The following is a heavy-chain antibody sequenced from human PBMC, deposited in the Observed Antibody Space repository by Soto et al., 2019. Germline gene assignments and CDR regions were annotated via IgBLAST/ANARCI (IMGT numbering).Heavy chain of an antibody. J-gene: IGHJ5*02. Sequence: PSETLSLTCTVSDDSISGYYWSWIRQPPGKGLEWIGYIHYSGSTNYNPSLKSRVTISLDMSKNQFSLRLSSVTAADSAMYYCARNHYGDPPLNNWFDPWGQGTLVTVSS. CDR3: ARNHYGDPPLNNWFDP. V-gene: IGHV4-59*01. CDR1: DDSISGYY. CDR2: IHYSGST. D-gene: IGHD2-21*02.